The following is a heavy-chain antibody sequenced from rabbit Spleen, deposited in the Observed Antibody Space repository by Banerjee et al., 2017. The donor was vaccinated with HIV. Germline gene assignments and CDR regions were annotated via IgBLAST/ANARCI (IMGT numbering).Heavy chain of an antibody. J-gene: IGHJ6*01. Sequence: QEQLVQSGGGLVKPGASLTLTCKASGFTLSTHWMSWVRQAPGKGLEWIACIYAGSSGSTYSATWAKGRFTLSKTSSTTVTLQMTSLTAADTATYFCARDAGTSFSTYGMDLWGPGTLVTVS. CDR2: IYAGSSGST. CDR3: ARDAGTSFSTYGMDL. CDR1: GFTLSTHW. V-gene: IGHV1S45*01. D-gene: IGHD8-1*01.